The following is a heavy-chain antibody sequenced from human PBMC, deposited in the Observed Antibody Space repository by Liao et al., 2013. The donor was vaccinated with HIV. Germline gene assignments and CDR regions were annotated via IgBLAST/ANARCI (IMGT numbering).Heavy chain of an antibody. Sequence: QVQLQESGPGLVKPAQTLSLTCTVSGGSISSGSYYWSWIRQPAGKGLEWIGRISTSGSTNYNPSLKSRVTISVDTSKNQFSLKLSSVTAADTAVYYCARGGDGYNQVSYYYYYMDVWGKGTTVTVSS. V-gene: IGHV4-61*02. CDR3: ARGGDGYNQVSYYYYYMDV. D-gene: IGHD5-24*01. CDR2: ISTSGST. J-gene: IGHJ6*03. CDR1: GGSISSGSYY.